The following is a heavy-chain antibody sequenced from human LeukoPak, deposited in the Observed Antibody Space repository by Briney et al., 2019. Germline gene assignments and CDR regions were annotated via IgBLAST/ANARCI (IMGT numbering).Heavy chain of an antibody. J-gene: IGHJ6*02. V-gene: IGHV3-48*02. CDR2: ISVSGGVR. CDR3: ARVMTTKNYYYYYGMDV. Sequence: GGSLRLSCVASGYPFSSYSMNWIRQAPGKGLEWVSYISVSGGVRSYADSVKGRFTISRDDARNSLYLQMNSLKDEDTAVYYCARVMTTKNYYYYYGMDVWGQGTTVTVSS. D-gene: IGHD4-11*01. CDR1: GYPFSSYS.